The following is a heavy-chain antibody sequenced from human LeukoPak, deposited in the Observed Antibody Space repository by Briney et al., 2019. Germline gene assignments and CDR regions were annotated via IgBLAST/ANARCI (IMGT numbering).Heavy chain of an antibody. J-gene: IGHJ4*02. Sequence: GGSLRLSCAASGFTFSSYGMHWVRQAPGKGLEWVAFIRYDGSNKYYADSVKGRFTISRDNSKNTLYLQMNSLRAEDTAVYYCARDQVLDSNLDYWGQGTLVTVSS. CDR2: IRYDGSNK. D-gene: IGHD4-11*01. CDR3: ARDQVLDSNLDY. V-gene: IGHV3-30*02. CDR1: GFTFSSYG.